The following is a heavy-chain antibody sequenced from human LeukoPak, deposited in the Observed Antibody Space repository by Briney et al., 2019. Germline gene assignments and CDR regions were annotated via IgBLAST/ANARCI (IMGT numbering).Heavy chain of an antibody. D-gene: IGHD3-3*01. CDR2: IKPDGSEK. V-gene: IGHV3-7*01. CDR3: ARELSWSGRDY. CDR1: GFTFSVHW. Sequence: GGSLRPSCAASGFTFSVHWMSWVRQAPGKGLEWVANIKPDGSEKNYVDSVKGRFTISIDNAKNSLYLQMNSLRVEDTAVYWCARELSWSGRDYWGQGTLVTVSS. J-gene: IGHJ4*02.